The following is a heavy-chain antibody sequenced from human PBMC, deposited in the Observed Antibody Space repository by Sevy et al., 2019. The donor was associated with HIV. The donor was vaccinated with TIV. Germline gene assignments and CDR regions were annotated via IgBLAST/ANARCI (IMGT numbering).Heavy chain of an antibody. Sequence: ASVKVSCKASGYTFTGYYMHWVRQAPGQGLEWMGWINPNSGGTNYAQKFQGRVTMTRDTSISTAYMGLSRLRSDETAVYYCARTEVVGATGGAGWFDPWGQGTLVTVSS. CDR3: ARTEVVGATGGAGWFDP. J-gene: IGHJ5*02. V-gene: IGHV1-2*02. CDR1: GYTFTGYY. D-gene: IGHD1-26*01. CDR2: INPNSGGT.